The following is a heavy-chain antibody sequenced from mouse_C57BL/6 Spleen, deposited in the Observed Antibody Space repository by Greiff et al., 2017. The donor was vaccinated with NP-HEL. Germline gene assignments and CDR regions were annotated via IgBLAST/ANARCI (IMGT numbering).Heavy chain of an antibody. Sequence: EVQLQESGPGLVKPSQSLSLTCSVTGYSITSGYYWNWIRQFPGNKLEWMGYISYDGSNNYNPSLKNRISITRDTSKNQFFLKLNSVTTEDTATYYCARGGAVVAYYAMDYWGQGTSVTVSS. D-gene: IGHD1-1*01. CDR3: ARGGAVVAYYAMDY. J-gene: IGHJ4*01. CDR2: ISYDGSN. CDR1: GYSITSGYY. V-gene: IGHV3-6*01.